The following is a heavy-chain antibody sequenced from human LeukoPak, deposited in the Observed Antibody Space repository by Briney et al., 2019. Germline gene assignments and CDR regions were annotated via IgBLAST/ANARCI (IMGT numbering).Heavy chain of an antibody. D-gene: IGHD3/OR15-3a*01. V-gene: IGHV3-23*01. J-gene: IGHJ4*02. Sequence: GGSLRLSCAASGFTFSSYAMSWVRQAPGKGLEWVSAISGSDVDTYYADSVKGRFTISRDNSKDTLYLQMNSLRAEDSAVYYCAKTRSDFWTHFDYWGQGTLVIVSS. CDR2: ISGSDVDT. CDR3: AKTRSDFWTHFDY. CDR1: GFTFSSYA.